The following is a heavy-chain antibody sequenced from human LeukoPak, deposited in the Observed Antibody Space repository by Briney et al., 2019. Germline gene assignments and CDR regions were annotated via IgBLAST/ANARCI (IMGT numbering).Heavy chain of an antibody. Sequence: GGSLSLSCAASGFTFSSYAMHWVRQAPGKGLEWVAVISYDGSNKYYADSVKGRFTISRDNSKNTLYLQMNSLRAEDTAVYYCARSQSREQQLVGGWFDPWGQGTLVTVSS. D-gene: IGHD6-13*01. J-gene: IGHJ5*02. CDR1: GFTFSSYA. CDR2: ISYDGSNK. CDR3: ARSQSREQQLVGGWFDP. V-gene: IGHV3-30-3*01.